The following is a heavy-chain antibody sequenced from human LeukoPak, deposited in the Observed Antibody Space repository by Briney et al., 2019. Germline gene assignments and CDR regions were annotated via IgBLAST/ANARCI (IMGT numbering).Heavy chain of an antibody. V-gene: IGHV4-4*02. D-gene: IGHD2-2*02. CDR2: VNLQGRT. Sequence: LETLSLTCGVSGGSITSTNYWTWVRQPPGKGLEWIGEVNLQGRTNYNPSLMGRVAKSVDMSANNISLPSTLAPAAHKAVYYCAREGGPYRPLDCSGQGTLGTVSS. J-gene: IGHJ4*02. CDR1: GGSITSTNY. CDR3: AREGGPYRPLDC.